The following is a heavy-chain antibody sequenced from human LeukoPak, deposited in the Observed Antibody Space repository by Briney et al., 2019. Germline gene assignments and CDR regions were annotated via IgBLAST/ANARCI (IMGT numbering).Heavy chain of an antibody. CDR3: ARLNRPGYSYAPFDP. CDR1: GYSFTSYW. J-gene: IGHJ5*02. CDR2: IYPGDSDT. D-gene: IGHD5-18*01. V-gene: IGHV5-51*01. Sequence: GESLKISCKGSGYSFTSYWIGWVRQMPGKGLEWMGIIYPGDSDTRYSPSVQGQVTISADKSISTAYLQWSSLKASDTAMYYCARLNRPGYSYAPFDPWGQGTLVTVSS.